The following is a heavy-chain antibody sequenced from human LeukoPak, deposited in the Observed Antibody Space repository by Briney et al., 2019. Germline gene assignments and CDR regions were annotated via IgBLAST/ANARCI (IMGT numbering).Heavy chain of an antibody. CDR2: INANTGGT. CDR1: GDTFTGYY. CDR3: AKVRERGYSSKPFDL. V-gene: IGHV1-2*02. D-gene: IGHD5-18*01. J-gene: IGHJ3*01. Sequence: ASVKVSCKASGDTFTGYYIHWVRRAPGQGLEWMGWINANTGGTSYAQKFQDGVTMTRNTSINTAYMELSGLRSDDTAVYYCAKVRERGYSSKPFDLWGQGTMVTVSS.